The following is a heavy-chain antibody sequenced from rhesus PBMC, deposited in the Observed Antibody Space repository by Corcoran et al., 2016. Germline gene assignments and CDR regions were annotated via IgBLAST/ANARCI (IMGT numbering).Heavy chain of an antibody. D-gene: IGHD4-29*01. CDR3: ARGYGSSPFDY. CDR2: ITYSGRT. CDR1: GGSISSGYYY. Sequence: QVQLQESGPGLVKPSETLSLTFAVSGGSISSGYYYWSWIRQPPGKGLEWIGYITYSGRTNYNPSLKSRVTIARDTSKNQFYLTLSSVTAADTAVYYCARGYGSSPFDYWGQGVLVTVSS. V-gene: IGHV4-122*02. J-gene: IGHJ4*01.